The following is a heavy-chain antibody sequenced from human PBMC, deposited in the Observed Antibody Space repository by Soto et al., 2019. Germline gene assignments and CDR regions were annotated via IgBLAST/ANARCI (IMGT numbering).Heavy chain of an antibody. J-gene: IGHJ6*01. CDR2: INAGNGNT. V-gene: IGHV1-3*01. D-gene: IGHD3-10*01. Sequence: ASVKVSCKASGYTFTSYAMHWVRQAPGQRLEWMGWINAGNGNTKYSQKFQGRVTITRDTSASTAYMELSSLRSEDTAVYYCASGITMVRGCYGMDVWGQGTTVTVSS. CDR3: ASGITMVRGCYGMDV. CDR1: GYTFTSYA.